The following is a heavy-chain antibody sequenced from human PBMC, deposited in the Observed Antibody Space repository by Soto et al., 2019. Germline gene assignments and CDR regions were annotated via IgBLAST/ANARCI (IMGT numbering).Heavy chain of an antibody. Sequence: QVQVVQSGVEVRTPGSSVKVSCKASGDTFKNCVISWVRQAPGQGLAWMGGIIPLFGTTDFAQRFQGRLTIPTDESTTTAYMELSRLRSEDTATYYFAAELGFGKLSVVWGQGTTVIASS. J-gene: IGHJ6*02. CDR3: AAELGFGKLSVV. CDR2: IIPLFGTT. CDR1: GDTFKNCV. V-gene: IGHV1-69*01. D-gene: IGHD3-10*01.